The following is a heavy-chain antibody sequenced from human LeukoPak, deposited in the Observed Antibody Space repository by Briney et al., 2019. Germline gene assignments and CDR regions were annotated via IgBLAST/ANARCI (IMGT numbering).Heavy chain of an antibody. V-gene: IGHV3-21*01. CDR3: ARDGLGYCSSTSCYMPHEIDY. D-gene: IGHD2-2*02. Sequence: GGSLRLSCAASGFTFSSYSMSWVRQAPGKGLEWVSSISSSSSYIYYADSVKGRFTISRDNAKNSLYLQMNSLRAEDTAVYYCARDGLGYCSSTSCYMPHEIDYWGQGTLVTVSS. J-gene: IGHJ4*02. CDR2: ISSSSSYI. CDR1: GFTFSSYS.